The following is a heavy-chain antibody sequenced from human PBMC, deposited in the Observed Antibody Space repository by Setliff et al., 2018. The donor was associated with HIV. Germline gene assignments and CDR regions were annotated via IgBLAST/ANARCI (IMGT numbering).Heavy chain of an antibody. V-gene: IGHV4-61*09. CDR1: GVSVSSGSYY. J-gene: IGHJ1*01. CDR2: IDTSGST. CDR3: ARAVTFEYFLY. D-gene: IGHD4-17*01. Sequence: KPSETLSLTCSVSGVSVSSGSYYWSWIRQPAGKGLEWIGHIDTSGSTNYNPSVKSRVSISVDTSKNQFSLKMTSVTAADTAVYYCARAVTFEYFLYWGQGTLVTVSS.